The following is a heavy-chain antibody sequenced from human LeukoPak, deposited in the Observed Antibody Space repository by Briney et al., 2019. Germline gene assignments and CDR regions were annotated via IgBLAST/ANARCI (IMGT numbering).Heavy chain of an antibody. J-gene: IGHJ4*02. CDR3: AKLWFGELSAFDY. CDR2: ISGSGGST. V-gene: IGHV3-23*01. CDR1: GFTFSSYA. D-gene: IGHD3-10*01. Sequence: GGSLRLSCAASGFTFSSYAMSWVRQAPGKGLEWVSAISGSGGSTYYADSVKGRFTISRDNSKSTLYLQMNSLRAEDTAVYYCAKLWFGELSAFDYWGQGTLVTVSS.